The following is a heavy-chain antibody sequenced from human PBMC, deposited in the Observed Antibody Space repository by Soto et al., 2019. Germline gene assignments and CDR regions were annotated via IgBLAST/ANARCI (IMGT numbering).Heavy chain of an antibody. CDR2: IYYSGST. Sequence: TLSLTCTVSVGSISSGGYYWSWILQHPGKGLEWIGYIYYSGSTYYNPSLKSRVTISVDTSKNQFSLKLSSVTAADTAVYYCARADWNYASGFDYWGQGTLVTVSS. D-gene: IGHD1-7*01. V-gene: IGHV4-31*03. CDR3: ARADWNYASGFDY. J-gene: IGHJ4*02. CDR1: VGSISSGGYY.